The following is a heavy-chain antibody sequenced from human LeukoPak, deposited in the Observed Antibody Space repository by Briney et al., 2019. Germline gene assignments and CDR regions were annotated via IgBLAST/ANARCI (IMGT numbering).Heavy chain of an antibody. J-gene: IGHJ5*02. CDR1: GYTFNTFG. CDR3: ARSGDGNWFDP. CDR2: ISGYNGDT. V-gene: IGHV1-18*01. Sequence: GASVNVSCKASGYTFNTFGVAWVRQAPGQGLEWMGWISGYNGDTDYAANLQGRVTLTTDTSTNTAYMELRSLRSDDAAVYYCARSGDGNWFDPWGQGTLVTVSS. D-gene: IGHD4-17*01.